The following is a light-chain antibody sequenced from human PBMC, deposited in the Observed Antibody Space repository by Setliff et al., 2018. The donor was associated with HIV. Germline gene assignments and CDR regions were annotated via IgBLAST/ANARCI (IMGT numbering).Light chain of an antibody. CDR1: SSDLDYYDF. CDR2: DVN. Sequence: QSVLPQPASVSGSPGQSITISCTGTSSDLDYYDFVSWYQQHPGKAPKLMIYDVNNRPSGVSHRFSGSKSGNTASLTISGLQADDEADYYCSSYTSSTVLFGGGTKVTVL. V-gene: IGLV2-14*03. CDR3: SSYTSSTVL. J-gene: IGLJ2*01.